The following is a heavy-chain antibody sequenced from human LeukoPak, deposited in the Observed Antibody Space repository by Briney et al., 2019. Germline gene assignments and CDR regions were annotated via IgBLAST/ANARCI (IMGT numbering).Heavy chain of an antibody. Sequence: ASVKVSCKASGYTFASYYMHWVRQAPGQGLEWMGIISPSGGGATYAQKFQGRVTMTRDTSTSTVYMELSSLRSEDTAVYYCARNRNIRGPREAFDYWGQGTLVTVSS. CDR1: GYTFASYY. D-gene: IGHD3-10*01. V-gene: IGHV1-46*01. CDR2: ISPSGGGA. J-gene: IGHJ4*02. CDR3: ARNRNIRGPREAFDY.